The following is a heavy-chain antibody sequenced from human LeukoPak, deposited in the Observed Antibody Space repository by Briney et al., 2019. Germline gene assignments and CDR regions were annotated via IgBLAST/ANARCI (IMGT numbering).Heavy chain of an antibody. CDR1: GFTFSSYW. V-gene: IGHV3-7*01. J-gene: IGHJ6*02. CDR3: ARSYYYDSSGSYGMDV. CDR2: IKQDGSEK. D-gene: IGHD3-22*01. Sequence: PGGSLRLSCAASGFTFSSYWMSWVRQAPGKGLEWVANIKQDGSEKYYVDSVKGRFTISRDNAKNSLYLQMNSLRAEDTAVYYCARSYYYDSSGSYGMDVWGQGTTVTVSS.